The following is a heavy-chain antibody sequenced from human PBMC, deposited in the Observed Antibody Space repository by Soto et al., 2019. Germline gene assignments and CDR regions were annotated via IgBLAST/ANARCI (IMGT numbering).Heavy chain of an antibody. Sequence: ASVKVSCKASGYTFTSYGIHWVRQAPGQRLEWMGWINAANGDTKYSPKFQGRVTITRDTSASTAYMELNSLRAEDTAVYYCARESTPDWFDPWGQGTLVTVSS. J-gene: IGHJ5*02. V-gene: IGHV1-3*01. CDR1: GYTFTSYG. CDR3: ARESTPDWFDP. CDR2: INAANGDT.